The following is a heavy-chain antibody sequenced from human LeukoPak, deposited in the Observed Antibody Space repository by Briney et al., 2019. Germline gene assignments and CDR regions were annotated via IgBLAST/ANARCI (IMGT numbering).Heavy chain of an antibody. D-gene: IGHD5-12*01. J-gene: IGHJ4*02. CDR1: GGSISSSSYY. CDR3: ARDSSGYDYRDFDY. Sequence: SETLSLTCTVSGGSISSSSYYWGWIRQPPGKGLEWIGSIYYSGSTYYNPSLKSRVTISVDTSKNQFSLKLSSVTAADTAVYYCARDSSGYDYRDFDYWGQGTLVTVSS. CDR2: IYYSGST. V-gene: IGHV4-39*07.